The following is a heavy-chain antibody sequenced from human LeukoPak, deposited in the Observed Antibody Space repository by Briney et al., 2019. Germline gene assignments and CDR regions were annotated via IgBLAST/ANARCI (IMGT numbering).Heavy chain of an antibody. V-gene: IGHV3-23*01. CDR2: ISGSGGST. D-gene: IGHD1-26*01. CDR1: GFTFSNYA. CDR3: AFIVGATLAVY. Sequence: GGSLRLSCAASGFTFSNYAMSWVRQAPGKGLEWVSAISGSGGSTYYADSVKGRFTISRDNSKNTLYLQMNSLRAEDTAVYYCAFIVGATLAVYWGQGTLVTVSS. J-gene: IGHJ4*02.